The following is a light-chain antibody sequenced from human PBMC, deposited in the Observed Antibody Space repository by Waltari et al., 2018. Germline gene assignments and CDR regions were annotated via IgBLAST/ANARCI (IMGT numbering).Light chain of an antibody. Sequence: AIQLTQSPSSLSASVGVRVTITCRASQGIGSALAWYQQKPGKAPKLLIYDVSSLESGVPSTFSGSGSGTDFTLTISSLQPEDFATYHCQQFKSFPYTFGQGTKLEIK. J-gene: IGKJ2*01. V-gene: IGKV1-13*02. CDR1: QGIGSA. CDR2: DVS. CDR3: QQFKSFPYT.